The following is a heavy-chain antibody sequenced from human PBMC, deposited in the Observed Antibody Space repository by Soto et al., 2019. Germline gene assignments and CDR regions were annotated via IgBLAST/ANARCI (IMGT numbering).Heavy chain of an antibody. CDR2: INTDNGNT. CDR3: ARDRAVDWYFDL. D-gene: IGHD6-19*01. Sequence: GVSVEVCWEECGDGFGSCARRWVRQAPGQRLEWMGWINTDNGNTKYSQKFQGRLSITRDTSATTAYMELSSLRSEDTAVYYCARDRAVDWYFDLWGRGTLVTVS. J-gene: IGHJ2*01. CDR1: GDGFGSCA. V-gene: IGHV1-3*04.